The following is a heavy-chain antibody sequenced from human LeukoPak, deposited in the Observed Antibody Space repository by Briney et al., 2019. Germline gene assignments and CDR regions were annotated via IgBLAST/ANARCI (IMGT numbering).Heavy chain of an antibody. Sequence: SETLSLTCTVSGGSVTSYYCDWIRQPAGKGLEWIGRIYSSGDTNYNPSLKSRITMSVDTPKNQFSLNLSSVTAADTAVYYCARDPFGSSLDYWRQGTLVTVSS. CDR3: ARDPFGSSLDY. CDR1: GGSVTSYY. CDR2: IYSSGDT. J-gene: IGHJ4*02. V-gene: IGHV4-4*07. D-gene: IGHD1-26*01.